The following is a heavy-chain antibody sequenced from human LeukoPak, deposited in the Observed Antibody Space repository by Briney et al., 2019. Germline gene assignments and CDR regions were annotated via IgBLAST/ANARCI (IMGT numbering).Heavy chain of an antibody. Sequence: PGGSLRLSCAASGFIFSSYAMSWVRQAPGEGLEWVSAISGRGGSTYYADSVKGRFTISRDNSKNTLCLQMNSLRAEETAVYYCAKAVSMVRGVIGYYYYGIDVWGQGTTVTVSS. J-gene: IGHJ6*02. D-gene: IGHD3-10*01. V-gene: IGHV3-23*01. CDR2: ISGRGGST. CDR3: AKAVSMVRGVIGYYYYGIDV. CDR1: GFIFSSYA.